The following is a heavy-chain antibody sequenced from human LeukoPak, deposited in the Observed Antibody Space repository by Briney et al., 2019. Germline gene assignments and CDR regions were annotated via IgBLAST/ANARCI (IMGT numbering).Heavy chain of an antibody. CDR2: SNPNRWDT. CDR3: ARAFLETSDYDILAGYYPREASDI. V-gene: IGHV1-2*02. D-gene: IGHD3-9*01. Sequence: SVKVSYKASGYTFTGYYMHWVRQAPGQGLEWMGWSNPNRWDTHYAQKFQDRVTMTSDTSHSTAYMEVDRRRCGDTAGFYCARAFLETSDYDILAGYYPREASDIWG. CDR1: GYTFTGYY. J-gene: IGHJ3*02.